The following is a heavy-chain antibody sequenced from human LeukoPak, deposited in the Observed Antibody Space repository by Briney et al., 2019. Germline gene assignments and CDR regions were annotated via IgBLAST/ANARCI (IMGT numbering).Heavy chain of an antibody. CDR2: INPNSGDT. V-gene: IGHV1-2*02. J-gene: IGHJ4*02. Sequence: GASVKVSCKASGYTFTGYYIHWVRQAPGQGLERMGWINPNSGDTNYAQKFQGRVTMTRDTSITTAYMELTRLRSDDTAVYYCVRVLPSTGWGQGTLVTVSS. CDR3: VRVLPSTG. CDR1: GYTFTGYY.